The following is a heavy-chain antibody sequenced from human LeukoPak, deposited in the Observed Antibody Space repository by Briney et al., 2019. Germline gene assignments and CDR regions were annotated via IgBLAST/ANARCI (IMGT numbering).Heavy chain of an antibody. J-gene: IGHJ4*02. D-gene: IGHD3-9*01. Sequence: ASVKVSCKASGYTFTSYGNSWVRQAPGQGLEWMGCISAYNGNTNYAQKLQGRDTMTTDTTTSTAYMELRSRRSDDSAVYYCARASDDILTGYFDYWGQGTLVTVSS. CDR2: ISAYNGNT. CDR1: GYTFTSYG. V-gene: IGHV1-18*01. CDR3: ARASDDILTGYFDY.